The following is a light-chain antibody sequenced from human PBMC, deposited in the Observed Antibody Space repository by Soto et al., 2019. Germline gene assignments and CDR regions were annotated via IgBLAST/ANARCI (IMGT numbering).Light chain of an antibody. V-gene: IGLV1-47*01. J-gene: IGLJ1*01. CDR1: RSNNGSNY. Sequence: QPVLTQPPSGSGTPGQRVTITCSGSRSNNGSNYVYWYQQLPGTAPKLLIYRKNQRSSGVPDRFSGSMSGSSASLAISGLRSHYEADDYCAAWDDSLSGLYVFGTGTKVTVL. CDR2: RKN. CDR3: AAWDDSLSGLYV.